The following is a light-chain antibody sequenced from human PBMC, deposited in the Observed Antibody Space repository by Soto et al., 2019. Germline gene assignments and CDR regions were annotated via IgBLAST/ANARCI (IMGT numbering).Light chain of an antibody. CDR1: QSITNY. Sequence: DIQMTQSPSSLSASVGDRVTITRRTSQSITNYLNWYQQKPGKAPRLLIYAASSLQSGVPSRFSGSGSGTDFTLTISSLQPEDFATYYCQQSYGTPKTFGQGTKVDI. J-gene: IGKJ1*01. CDR2: AAS. CDR3: QQSYGTPKT. V-gene: IGKV1-39*01.